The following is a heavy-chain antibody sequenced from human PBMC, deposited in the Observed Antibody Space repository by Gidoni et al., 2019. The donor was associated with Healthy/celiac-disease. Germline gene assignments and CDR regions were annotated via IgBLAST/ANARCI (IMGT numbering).Heavy chain of an antibody. CDR3: ARIRGLLPDY. V-gene: IGHV2-26*01. CDR2: IFANDEK. D-gene: IGHD1-26*01. CDR1: GFALSNARMG. J-gene: IGHJ4*02. Sequence: QDTVKESETVRVIPPETLTPSCTVAGFALSNARMGVSWSRQPPGKALEWPEHIFANDEKSYSTSRKSRLTISKDTSESQVVLTMTNMDPVDTATYYCARIRGLLPDYWGQGTLVTVSS.